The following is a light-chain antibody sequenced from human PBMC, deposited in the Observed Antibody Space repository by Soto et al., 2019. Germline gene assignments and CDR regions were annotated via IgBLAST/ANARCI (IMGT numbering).Light chain of an antibody. CDR2: DAT. Sequence: VLLTQFPGTLSLSPGETATLSCGASQRVTNNFLGWYQQKPGLPPRLIIYDATSRANGIPERFSGRGSGTHCTLTISGLEPEDVAVYFCQQYGSTPWTLGRGTKVDIK. CDR3: QQYGSTPWT. J-gene: IGKJ1*01. CDR1: QRVTNNF. V-gene: IGKV3D-20*01.